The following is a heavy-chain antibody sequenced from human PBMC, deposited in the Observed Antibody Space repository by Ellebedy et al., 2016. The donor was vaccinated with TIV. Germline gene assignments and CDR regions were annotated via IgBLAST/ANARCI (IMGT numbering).Heavy chain of an antibody. CDR3: AREGSFTSLDY. Sequence: PGGSLRLSCAASGFTFSSYDMHWVRQAPGKGLEWVALISYDANNKYYADSVKGRLSISRDNSKNTLYLQINSLRTEDTAVYYCAREGSFTSLDYWGQGIVVTVSS. CDR1: GFTFSSYD. J-gene: IGHJ4*02. V-gene: IGHV3-30*03. D-gene: IGHD2-2*01. CDR2: ISYDANNK.